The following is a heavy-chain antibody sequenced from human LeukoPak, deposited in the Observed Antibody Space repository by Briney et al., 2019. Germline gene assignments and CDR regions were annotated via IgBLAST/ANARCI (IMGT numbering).Heavy chain of an antibody. J-gene: IGHJ3*02. CDR2: INHRGSH. CDR1: GGPFRGYY. CDR3: ARGRGYSYGYLAI. Sequence: SDTLSLTRAVYGGPFRGYYWSWTRHPPAKGLEGMGEINHRGSHNYNPSLKSRVTISVDTSKNQFSLKLSSVTAADTAVYYCARGRGYSYGYLAIWSQGTMVTVSS. D-gene: IGHD5-18*01. V-gene: IGHV4-34*01.